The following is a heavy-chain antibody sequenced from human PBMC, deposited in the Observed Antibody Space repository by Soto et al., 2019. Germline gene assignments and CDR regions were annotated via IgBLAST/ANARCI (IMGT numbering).Heavy chain of an antibody. Sequence: QVQLVQSGAEVKKPGSSVKVSCKASGGTFSSYAISWVRQAPGQGLEWMGGIIPIFGTANYAQKFQGRVTITADESTSTAYMELSSLRSEDTAVYYCAREWGVKAVADHTGDDAFDIWGQGTMVTVSS. CDR1: GGTFSSYA. CDR3: AREWGVKAVADHTGDDAFDI. D-gene: IGHD6-19*01. V-gene: IGHV1-69*12. J-gene: IGHJ3*02. CDR2: IIPIFGTA.